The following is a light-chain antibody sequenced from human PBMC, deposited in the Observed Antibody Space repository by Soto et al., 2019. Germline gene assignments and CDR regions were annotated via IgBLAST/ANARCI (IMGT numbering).Light chain of an antibody. CDR3: QQYNRYSLT. Sequence: DIQLTQSPSTLSASVGDRVTITCRASQSISSWLAWYQQKPGNAPKLLIYDASSLESGVPSRFSGSGSGTEFTLTISRLQPDDFAAYYCQQYNRYSLTFGGGTKVEIK. CDR2: DAS. J-gene: IGKJ4*01. CDR1: QSISSW. V-gene: IGKV1-5*01.